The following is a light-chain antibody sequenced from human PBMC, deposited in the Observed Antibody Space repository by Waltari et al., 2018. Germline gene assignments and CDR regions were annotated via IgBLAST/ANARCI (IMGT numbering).Light chain of an antibody. Sequence: QSVLTQPPSVSATPGQKVTISCFGSSSNIGSNFVSCYQQFPGTAPRLLIYDNNKRPSGIPDPFSGSKSGTSATLDITGLQSGDEADYYCATWDSGLSGVFGGGTKVTVL. CDR1: SSNIGSNF. CDR2: DNN. V-gene: IGLV1-51*01. CDR3: ATWDSGLSGV. J-gene: IGLJ3*02.